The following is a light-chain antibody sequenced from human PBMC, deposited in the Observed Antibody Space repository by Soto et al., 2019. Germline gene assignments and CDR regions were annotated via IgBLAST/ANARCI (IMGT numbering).Light chain of an antibody. V-gene: IGLV2-23*02. CDR2: EVG. J-gene: IGLJ2*01. CDR3: CSYAGTVL. CDR1: SSDVGSYNL. Sequence: QSALTQPASVSGSPGQSITISCTGTSSDVGSYNLVSWYQQHPGKAPKLMIFEVGRRPSGVSSRFSGSKSGITASLTISGLQAGDEADYYCCSYAGTVLFGGGTKLTVL.